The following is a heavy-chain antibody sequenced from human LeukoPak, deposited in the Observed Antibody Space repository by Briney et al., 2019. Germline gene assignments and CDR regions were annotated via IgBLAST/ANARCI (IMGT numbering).Heavy chain of an antibody. Sequence: GRSLRLSCVGSGFAFSDFGLHWVRQAPGKGLEWVTLISKDESQKYYVGSVKGRFTISRDNSKNTLDLQMNSLRVEDTAVYYCVKDSSRIVGATLGWGQGTLVTVSS. V-gene: IGHV3-30*18. CDR1: GFAFSDFG. CDR2: ISKDESQK. J-gene: IGHJ4*02. CDR3: VKDSSRIVGATLG. D-gene: IGHD1-26*01.